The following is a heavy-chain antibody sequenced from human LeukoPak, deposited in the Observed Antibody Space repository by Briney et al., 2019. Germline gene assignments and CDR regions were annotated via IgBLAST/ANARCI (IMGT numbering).Heavy chain of an antibody. CDR3: ARDGVSGSYQDY. CDR1: GGSISSYY. D-gene: IGHD1-26*01. CDR2: IYYSGST. V-gene: IGHV4-59*01. Sequence: PSETLSLTCTVSGGSISSYYWSWIRQPPGKGLEWIGYIYYSGSTNYNPSLKSRVTISVDTSKNQFSLKLSSVTAADTAAYYCARDGVSGSYQDYWGQGTLVTVSS. J-gene: IGHJ4*02.